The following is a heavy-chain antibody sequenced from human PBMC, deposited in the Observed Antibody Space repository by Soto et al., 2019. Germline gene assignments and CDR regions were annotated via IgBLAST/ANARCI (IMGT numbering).Heavy chain of an antibody. J-gene: IGHJ4*02. CDR3: ARSAPPLDY. Sequence: SVKVSCKASGGTFSSYTISWVRQAPGQGLEWMGRIIPILGIANYAQKFQGRVTITRDTSASTAYMELSSLRSEDTAVYYCARSAPPLDYWGQGTLVTVSS. CDR1: GGTFSSYT. CDR2: IIPILGIA. V-gene: IGHV1-69*02.